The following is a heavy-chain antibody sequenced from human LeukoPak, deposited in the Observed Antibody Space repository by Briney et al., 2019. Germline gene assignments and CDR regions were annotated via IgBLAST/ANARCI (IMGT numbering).Heavy chain of an antibody. J-gene: IGHJ6*02. Sequence: PGRSLRLSCAASGFTFDDYAMHWVRQAPGKGLEWVSGISWNSGSIGYADSVKGRFTISRDNAKNSLYLQMNSLRAEDTALYYCAKDLHYDSSAYYYGMDVWGQGTTVTVS. V-gene: IGHV3-9*01. CDR1: GFTFDDYA. CDR3: AKDLHYDSSAYYYGMDV. D-gene: IGHD3-22*01. CDR2: ISWNSGSI.